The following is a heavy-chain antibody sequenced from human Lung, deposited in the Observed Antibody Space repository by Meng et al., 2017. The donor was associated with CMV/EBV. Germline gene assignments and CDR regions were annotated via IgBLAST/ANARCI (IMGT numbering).Heavy chain of an antibody. V-gene: IGHV1-18*01. D-gene: IGHD2-15*01. CDR1: GYTFGSYG. CDR3: ASGTPGRSYCDY. J-gene: IGHJ4*02. CDR2: FVNYVDT. Sequence: QVPLLESGPAVKQPGASVRVSCTASGYTFGSYGICWVRQAPGQGLEWMGWFVNYVDTYPAPKFQGRVTMTTDTHTNTAFMELRSLTSDDTAVYYCASGTPGRSYCDYWGQGTLVTVSS.